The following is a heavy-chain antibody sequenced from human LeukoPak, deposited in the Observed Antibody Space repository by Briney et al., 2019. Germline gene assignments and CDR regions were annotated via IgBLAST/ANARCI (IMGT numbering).Heavy chain of an antibody. D-gene: IGHD3-9*01. V-gene: IGHV4-59*01. CDR2: IYYSGST. Sequence: SETLSLTCTVSGGSISSYYWSWIRQPPGKGLEWIGYIYYSGSTNYNPSLKSRVTISVDTSKNQFSLKLSSVTAADTAVYYCARGGYFDWLAPWPFDYWGQGTLVTVSS. CDR3: ARGGYFDWLAPWPFDY. J-gene: IGHJ4*02. CDR1: GGSISSYY.